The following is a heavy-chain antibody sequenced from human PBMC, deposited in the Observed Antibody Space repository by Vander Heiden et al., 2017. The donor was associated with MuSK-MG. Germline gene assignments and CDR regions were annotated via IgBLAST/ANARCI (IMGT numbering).Heavy chain of an antibody. J-gene: IGHJ4*02. Sequence: EVQLVESGGGLVQPGGSLRLSCAASGFTFSSYEMNWVRRAPGKGLEWVSYISSSGSTIYDADSAKGRFTISRDNAKNSLYMQMKRMRAEDTAVYYVARDTAAAGFDYWGQGTMVTVYS. CDR3: ARDTAAAGFDY. CDR2: ISSSGSTI. D-gene: IGHD6-13*01. V-gene: IGHV3-48*03. CDR1: GFTFSSYE.